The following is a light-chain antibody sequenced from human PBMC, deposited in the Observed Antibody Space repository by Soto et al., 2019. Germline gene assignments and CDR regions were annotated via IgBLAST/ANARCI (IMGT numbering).Light chain of an antibody. CDR3: QAWSTDIRV. CDR2: LNSDGSH. Sequence: QPVLTQPPSASASLGASVKLTCTLSSGHNSYAIAWHQQQPEKGPRYLMKLNSDGSHSKGDGIPDRFSGSSSGAERYLTISCLQSEDEADYYCQAWSTDIRVFGGGTKLTVL. V-gene: IGLV4-69*01. CDR1: SGHNSYA. J-gene: IGLJ3*02.